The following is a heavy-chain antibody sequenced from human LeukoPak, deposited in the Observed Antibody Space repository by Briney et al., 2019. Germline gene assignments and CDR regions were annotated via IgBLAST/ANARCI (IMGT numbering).Heavy chain of an antibody. CDR3: AKCVILTGRYMDV. CDR2: IYYSGST. D-gene: IGHD3-9*01. CDR1: GGSISSYY. V-gene: IGHV4-59*01. J-gene: IGHJ6*03. Sequence: PSETLSLTCTVSGGSISSYYWSWIRQPPGKGLEWIGYIYYSGSTNYNPSLKSRVTISVDTPKNQFSLKLSSVTAADTAVYYCAKCVILTGRYMDVWGKGTTVTIFS.